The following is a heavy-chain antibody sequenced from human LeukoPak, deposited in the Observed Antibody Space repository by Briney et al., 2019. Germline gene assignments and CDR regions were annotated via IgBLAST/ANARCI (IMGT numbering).Heavy chain of an antibody. CDR2: IYYSGST. CDR3: AREVWSGYYRGYFDY. V-gene: IGHV4-59*12. Sequence: SETLSLTCIVSGGSISNYYWTWIRQPPGKGLEWIGYIYYSGSTKYNPSLKSRLTISVDTSKNQFSLKLSSVTAADTAVYYCAREVWSGYYRGYFDYWGQGTLVTVSS. CDR1: GGSISNYY. D-gene: IGHD3-3*01. J-gene: IGHJ4*02.